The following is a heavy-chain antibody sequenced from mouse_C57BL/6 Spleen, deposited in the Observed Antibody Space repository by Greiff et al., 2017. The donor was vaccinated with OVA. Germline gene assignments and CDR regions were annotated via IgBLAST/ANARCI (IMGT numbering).Heavy chain of an antibody. D-gene: IGHD1-1*02. CDR1: GYSFTGYY. CDR3: ARSELSMDY. Sequence: VQLQQSGPELVKPGASVKISCKASGYSFTGYYMNWVKQSPEKSLEWIGEINPSTGGTTYNQKFKAKATLTVDKSSSTAYMQLKSLTSEDSAVYYCARSELSMDYWGQGTSVTVSS. J-gene: IGHJ4*01. V-gene: IGHV1-42*01. CDR2: INPSTGGT.